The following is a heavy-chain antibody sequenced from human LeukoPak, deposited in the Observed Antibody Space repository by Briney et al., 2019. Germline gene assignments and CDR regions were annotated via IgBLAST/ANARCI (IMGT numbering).Heavy chain of an antibody. CDR1: GFTFSTYG. J-gene: IGHJ4*02. CDR2: IRSSSSTI. D-gene: IGHD3-10*01. Sequence: GGSLRLSCAASGFTFSTYGMNWVRQAPGKGLEWVSYIRSSSSTIYYADSVKGRFTISRDNAKNSLYLQMNSLRAEDTAVYYCARDGSGRVPEMSAPDYWGQGTLVTVSS. CDR3: ARDGSGRVPEMSAPDY. V-gene: IGHV3-48*01.